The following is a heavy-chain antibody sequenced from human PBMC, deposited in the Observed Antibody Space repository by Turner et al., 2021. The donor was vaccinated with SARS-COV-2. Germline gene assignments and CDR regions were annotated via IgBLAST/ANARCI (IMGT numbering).Heavy chain of an antibody. CDR1: VFTFSSYS. Sequence: VQLVESGGGLVKPGGSLRLSCAASVFTFSSYSMNWVRQATGKGLEWVSSIRSSSSYIYYADSVKGRFTISRDNAKNSLYLQMNSLRAEDTAVYYCARDHRPVVVPAAKRAGSYYYGMDVWGQGTTVTVSS. V-gene: IGHV3-21*01. D-gene: IGHD2-2*01. CDR3: ARDHRPVVVPAAKRAGSYYYGMDV. J-gene: IGHJ6*02. CDR2: IRSSSSYI.